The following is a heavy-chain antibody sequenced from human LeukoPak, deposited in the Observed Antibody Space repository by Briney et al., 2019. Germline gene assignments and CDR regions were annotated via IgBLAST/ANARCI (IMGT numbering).Heavy chain of an antibody. CDR3: AKDMSYDSSGYPNGAFDI. Sequence: PGGSLRLSCAASGFTFSSYEMNWVRQAPGKGLEWVAFIRYDGSNKYYADSVKGRFTISRDNSKNTLYLQMNSLRAEDMALYYCAKDMSYDSSGYPNGAFDIWGQGTMVTVSS. CDR2: IRYDGSNK. V-gene: IGHV3-30*02. D-gene: IGHD3-22*01. CDR1: GFTFSSYE. J-gene: IGHJ3*02.